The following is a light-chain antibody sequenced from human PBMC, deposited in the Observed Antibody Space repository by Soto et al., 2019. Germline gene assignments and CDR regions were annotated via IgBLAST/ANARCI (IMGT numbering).Light chain of an antibody. CDR2: GAS. V-gene: IGKV1-9*01. J-gene: IGKJ5*01. CDR1: QGISSY. CDR3: QQLNDYPLS. Sequence: DNLYTISPFFLWPSDRNGGTIACRASQGISSYLAWFQQKPGRAPNLLIYGASTLQSGVPSRFSGSGSGIDFTLTISNLQPEDFATYYCQQLNDYPLSFGQGTRLEI.